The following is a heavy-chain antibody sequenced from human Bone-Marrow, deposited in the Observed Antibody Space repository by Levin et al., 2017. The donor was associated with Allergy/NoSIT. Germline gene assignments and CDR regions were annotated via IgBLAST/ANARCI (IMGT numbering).Heavy chain of an antibody. Sequence: GGSLRLSCLVSGYTFTNAWMSWVRQAPGKGLEWIGRIKSNLDGGTTTYAAPLKGRFTISRDDSRNTLYLHINSLKGEDTAVYYCATPHCLGETCPYKQGSYFDYWGQGTLVTVSS. CDR1: GYTFTNAW. J-gene: IGHJ4*02. CDR3: ATPHCLGETCPYKQGSYFDY. CDR2: IKSNLDGGTT. D-gene: IGHD3-16*01. V-gene: IGHV3-15*01.